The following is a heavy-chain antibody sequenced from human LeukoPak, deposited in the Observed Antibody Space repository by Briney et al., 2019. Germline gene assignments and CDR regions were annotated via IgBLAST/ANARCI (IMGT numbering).Heavy chain of an antibody. Sequence: GGSLRLSCAASGFTFSSYSMNWVRQAPGKGLEWVSYISSSSTIYYADSVKGRFTISRDNAKNSLYLQMNSLRDEDTAVYYCARDRGYCSGGSCLLVYWGQGTLVTVSS. CDR2: ISSSSTI. D-gene: IGHD2-15*01. CDR1: GFTFSSYS. J-gene: IGHJ4*02. V-gene: IGHV3-48*02. CDR3: ARDRGYCSGGSCLLVY.